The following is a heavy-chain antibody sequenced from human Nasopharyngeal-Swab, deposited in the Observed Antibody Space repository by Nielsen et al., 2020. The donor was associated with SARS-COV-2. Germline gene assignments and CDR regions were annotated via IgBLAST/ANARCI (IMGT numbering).Heavy chain of an antibody. D-gene: IGHD2-2*01. CDR3: AREICTRITCFDYGMDV. V-gene: IGHV3-7*01. CDR2: VKQDGSEK. Sequence: GGSLRLSCAASGFTISRYGMSWVRQAPGKGLEWVASVKQDGSEKYSVDSVRGRFTISRDNTKNSVYLQMNNLRAEDTAVYYCAREICTRITCFDYGMDVWGQGTTVTVSS. CDR1: GFTISRYG. J-gene: IGHJ6*02.